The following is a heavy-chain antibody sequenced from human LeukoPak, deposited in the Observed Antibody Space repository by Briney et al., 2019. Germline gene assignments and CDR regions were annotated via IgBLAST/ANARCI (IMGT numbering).Heavy chain of an antibody. Sequence: ASVKVSCKASSYTFTSYGISWVRQAPGQGLEWMGWISAYNGNTNYAQKLQGRVTMTTDTSTSTAYMELRSLRSDDTAVYYCASASSPYYYYGMDVWGQGTTVTVSS. CDR2: ISAYNGNT. D-gene: IGHD2-2*01. J-gene: IGHJ6*02. CDR1: SYTFTSYG. V-gene: IGHV1-18*01. CDR3: ASASSPYYYYGMDV.